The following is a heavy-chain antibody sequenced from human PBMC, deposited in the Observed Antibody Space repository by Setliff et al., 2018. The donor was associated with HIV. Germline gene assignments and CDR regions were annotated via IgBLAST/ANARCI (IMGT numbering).Heavy chain of an antibody. V-gene: IGHV4-4*07. CDR1: GGSISTYY. CDR2: VSTSGST. CDR3: ARGGYHGFGSYGDY. J-gene: IGHJ4*02. Sequence: KSSETLSLTCTVSGGSISTYYWSWIRQPAGKGLEWIGRVSTSGSTKYNPSLKSRVTMSLDTSKNEFSLKLSSVTAADTAVYYCARGGYHGFGSYGDYWGQGTLVTVSS. D-gene: IGHD3-10*01.